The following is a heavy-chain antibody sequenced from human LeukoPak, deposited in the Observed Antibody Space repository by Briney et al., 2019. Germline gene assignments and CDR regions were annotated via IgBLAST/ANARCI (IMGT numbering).Heavy chain of an antibody. Sequence: GASVKVSCKASGYSLTGYYIHWVRQAPGQGLEWMGRINPNSGGTNYAQKFQGRVTMTRDTSVSTAYMELSSLRSDDTAVYYCATAPGSGSYFVRYYFDYWGQGTLVTVSS. CDR1: GYSLTGYY. D-gene: IGHD1-26*01. J-gene: IGHJ4*02. V-gene: IGHV1-2*06. CDR2: INPNSGGT. CDR3: ATAPGSGSYFVRYYFDY.